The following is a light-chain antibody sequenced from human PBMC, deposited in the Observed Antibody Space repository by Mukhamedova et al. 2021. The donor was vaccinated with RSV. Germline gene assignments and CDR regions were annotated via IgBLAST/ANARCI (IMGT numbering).Light chain of an antibody. CDR3: QQSNSYPLT. CDR2: GAS. V-gene: IGKV1D-12*01. Sequence: WYQRRVHGKAPKLLIYGASSLQTGVPARFRGSGSGTDISLTISSLQPEDVATYYCQQSNSYPLTFGGGTKVDIK. J-gene: IGKJ4*01.